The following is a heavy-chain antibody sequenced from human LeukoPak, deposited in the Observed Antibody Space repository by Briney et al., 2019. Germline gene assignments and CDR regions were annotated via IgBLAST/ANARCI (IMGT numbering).Heavy chain of an antibody. CDR2: MNPNSGNT. J-gene: IGHJ4*02. CDR3: AYSSGWYQPIDY. CDR1: GYTFTSYD. D-gene: IGHD6-19*01. Sequence: ASVKVSCKASGYTFTSYDINWVRQATGQGLEWMGWMNPNSGNTGYAQKFQGRVTMTRNTSISTAYMELSSLRSEDTAVYYCAYSSGWYQPIDYWGQGTLVTVSS. V-gene: IGHV1-8*01.